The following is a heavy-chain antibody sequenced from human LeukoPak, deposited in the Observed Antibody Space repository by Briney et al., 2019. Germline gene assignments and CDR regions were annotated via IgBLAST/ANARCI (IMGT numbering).Heavy chain of an antibody. J-gene: IGHJ4*02. CDR2: IHTSGES. CDR3: ARLGSYHDF. Sequence: SATLSLTCTVSGASISNYYWSWIRPPPEKGLERMGHIHTSGESRYYPSLESRLTMSIDTSRNQLSLKLTSVTAADTAVYFCARLGSYHDFWGQGALVTVSS. V-gene: IGHV4-4*09. D-gene: IGHD1-26*01. CDR1: GASISNYY.